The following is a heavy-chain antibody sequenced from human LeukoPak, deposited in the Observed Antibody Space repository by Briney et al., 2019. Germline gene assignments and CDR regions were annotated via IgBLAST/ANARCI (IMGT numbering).Heavy chain of an antibody. V-gene: IGHV1-18*01. CDR1: GYTFTSYG. Sequence: GASVKVSCKASGYTFTSYGISWVRQAPGQGLEWMDWISAYNGNTNYAQKLQGRVTMTTDTSTSTAYMELRSLRSDDTAVYYCARDPHIVVVPAAIPGGFDYWGQGTLVTVSS. D-gene: IGHD2-2*01. J-gene: IGHJ4*02. CDR3: ARDPHIVVVPAAIPGGFDY. CDR2: ISAYNGNT.